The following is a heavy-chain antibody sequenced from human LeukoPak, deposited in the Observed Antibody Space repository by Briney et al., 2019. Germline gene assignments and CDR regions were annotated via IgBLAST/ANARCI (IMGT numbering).Heavy chain of an antibody. CDR3: ARDRPQQWLVRGQRGYYYYMDV. Sequence: GGSLRLSCAASGFTFSSYWMSWVRQAPGKRLEWVANIKQDGSEKYYVDSVKGRFTIFRDIAKNSLYLQMNSLRAEDTAVYYCARDRPQQWLVRGQRGYYYYMDVWGKGTTVTISS. CDR1: GFTFSSYW. D-gene: IGHD6-19*01. CDR2: IKQDGSEK. J-gene: IGHJ6*03. V-gene: IGHV3-7*01.